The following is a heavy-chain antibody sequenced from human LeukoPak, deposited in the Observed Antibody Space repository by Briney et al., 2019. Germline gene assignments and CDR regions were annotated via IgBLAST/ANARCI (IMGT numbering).Heavy chain of an antibody. J-gene: IGHJ4*02. CDR3: ARDPSGGYSYGSDY. D-gene: IGHD5-18*01. V-gene: IGHV1-18*01. CDR2: ISAYDGNT. Sequence: ASVKVSCKASGYTFTSYGISWVRQAPGQGLEWMGWISAYDGNTNYAQKLQGRVTMTTDTSTSTAYMELRSLRSDDTAVYYCARDPSGGYSYGSDYWGQGTLVTVSS. CDR1: GYTFTSYG.